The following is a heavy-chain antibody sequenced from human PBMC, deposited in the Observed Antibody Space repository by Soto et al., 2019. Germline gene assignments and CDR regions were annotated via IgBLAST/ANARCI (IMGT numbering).Heavy chain of an antibody. J-gene: IGHJ6*02. D-gene: IGHD6-19*01. CDR3: ARDQEVHDSRGHKIRAMDV. CDR2: ISESGTSM. Sequence: VGSLRLSCAASGFPFSRYEMNWVRQAPGKGLEWISYISESGTSMYYADAVKGRFAISRDNAQNSLYLQMNSLRIEDTAVYYCARDQEVHDSRGHKIRAMDVWGQGTTVTVSS. V-gene: IGHV3-48*03. CDR1: GFPFSRYE.